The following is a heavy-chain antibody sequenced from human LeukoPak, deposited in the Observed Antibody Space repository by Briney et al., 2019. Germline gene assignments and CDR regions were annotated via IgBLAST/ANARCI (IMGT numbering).Heavy chain of an antibody. V-gene: IGHV3-21*01. CDR3: ARDGGSGYADY. Sequence: GGSLRLSCAASGFTFSSYSMNWVRQAPGKGLEWVSSISSGSSYIYYADSVKGRFTISRDNAKNSLYLQMNSLRAEDTAVYYCARDGGSGYADYWGQGTLVTVSS. CDR2: ISSGSSYI. CDR1: GFTFSSYS. D-gene: IGHD3-22*01. J-gene: IGHJ4*02.